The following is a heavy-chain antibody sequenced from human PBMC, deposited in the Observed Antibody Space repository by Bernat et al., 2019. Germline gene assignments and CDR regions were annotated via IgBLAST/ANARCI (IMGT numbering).Heavy chain of an antibody. V-gene: IGHV3-33*01. CDR3: ARSALSYVDTAMVMEY. Sequence: QVQLVESGGGVVQPGRSLRLSCAASGFTFSSYGMHWVRQAPGKGLEWVAVIWYDGSNKYYADSVKGRFTISRDNSKNTLYLQMNSLRAEDTAVSYFARSALSYVDTAMVMEYWGQGTMVTVSS. D-gene: IGHD5-18*01. CDR1: GFTFSSYG. CDR2: IWYDGSNK. J-gene: IGHJ4*02.